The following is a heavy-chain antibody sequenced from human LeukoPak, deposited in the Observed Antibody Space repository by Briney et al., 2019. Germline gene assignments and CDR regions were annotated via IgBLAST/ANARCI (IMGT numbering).Heavy chain of an antibody. Sequence: PGRSLRLSCVTSGFAFSYSEMTCVRQAPGKGLEWVSYISTTGSDIYYADSLKGRFTIPRDNAKNSVYLQMNSLRAEDTGIYYCARVRMSIMEVWGQGTTVTVSS. D-gene: IGHD6-6*01. J-gene: IGHJ6*02. CDR2: ISTTGSDI. V-gene: IGHV3-48*03. CDR1: GFAFSYSE. CDR3: ARVRMSIMEV.